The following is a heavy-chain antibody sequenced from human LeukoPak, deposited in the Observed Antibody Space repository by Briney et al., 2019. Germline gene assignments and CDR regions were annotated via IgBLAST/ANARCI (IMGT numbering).Heavy chain of an antibody. CDR1: GFTFSSYA. Sequence: PGGSLRLSCAASGFTFSSYAMSWVRQAPGKGLEWVSAISGSGGSTYYADSVKGRFTISRDNSKNSLYLQMNSLRAGDTALYYCAKDLSEWIQLWLDYWGQGTLVTVSS. J-gene: IGHJ4*02. CDR2: ISGSGGST. CDR3: AKDLSEWIQLWLDY. V-gene: IGHV3-23*01. D-gene: IGHD5-18*01.